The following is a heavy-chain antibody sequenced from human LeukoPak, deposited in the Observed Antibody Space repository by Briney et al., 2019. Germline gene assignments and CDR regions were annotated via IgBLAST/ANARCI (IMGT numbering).Heavy chain of an antibody. CDR3: ARDRIGVAAAENWFDP. D-gene: IGHD6-13*01. Sequence: ASVKVSYKASGYTFTSYAMHWVRQAPGQRLEWMGWINAGNGNTKYSQKFQGRVTITRDTSASTAYMELSSLRSEDTAVYYCARDRIGVAAAENWFDPWGQGTLVTVSS. CDR1: GYTFTSYA. CDR2: INAGNGNT. V-gene: IGHV1-3*01. J-gene: IGHJ5*02.